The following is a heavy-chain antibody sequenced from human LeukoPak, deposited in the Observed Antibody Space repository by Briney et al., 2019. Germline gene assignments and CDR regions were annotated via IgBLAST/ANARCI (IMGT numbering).Heavy chain of an antibody. D-gene: IGHD1-26*01. CDR3: ARELGSGTYYGFDY. CDR1: GGTFSSYA. Sequence: ASVKVSCKASGGTFSSYAISWVRQAPGQGLEWMGGIIPIFGTANYAQKFQGRVTMTTDTSTSTVYMGLRTLRSDDTAVYYCARELGSGTYYGFDYWGQGTLVTVSS. CDR2: IIPIFGTA. V-gene: IGHV1-69*05. J-gene: IGHJ4*02.